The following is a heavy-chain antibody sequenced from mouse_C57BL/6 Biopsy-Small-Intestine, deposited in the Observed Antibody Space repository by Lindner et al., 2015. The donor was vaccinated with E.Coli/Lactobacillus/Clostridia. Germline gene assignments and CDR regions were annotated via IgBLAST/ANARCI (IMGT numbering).Heavy chain of an antibody. CDR3: ARGTLRGYFDV. V-gene: IGHV1-42*01. J-gene: IGHJ1*03. CDR2: INPSTGGT. D-gene: IGHD2-12*01. Sequence: VQLQESGAELMKPGASVKLSCKATGYTFTGYWIEWVKQRPGHGLEWIGEINPSTGGTTYNQKFKAKATLTVDKSSSTAYMQLKSLTSEDSAVYYCARGTLRGYFDVWGTGTTVTVSS. CDR1: GYTFTGYW.